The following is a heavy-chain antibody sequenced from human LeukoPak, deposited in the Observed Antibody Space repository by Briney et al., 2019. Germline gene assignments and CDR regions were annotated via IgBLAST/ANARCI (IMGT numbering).Heavy chain of an antibody. V-gene: IGHV1-8*02. CDR3: ARVRLMVRGVISMAFDI. J-gene: IGHJ3*02. D-gene: IGHD3-10*01. Sequence: ASVKVSCKASGYTFTGYYMHWVRQAPGQGLEWMGWMNPNSGNTGYAQKFQGRVTMTRNTSISTAYMELSSLRSEDTAVYYCARVRLMVRGVISMAFDIWGQGTMVTVSS. CDR1: GYTFTGYY. CDR2: MNPNSGNT.